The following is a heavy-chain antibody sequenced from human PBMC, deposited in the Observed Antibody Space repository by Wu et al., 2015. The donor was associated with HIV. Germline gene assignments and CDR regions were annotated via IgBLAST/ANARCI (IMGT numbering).Heavy chain of an antibody. CDR2: IIPIFATA. J-gene: IGHJ4*02. D-gene: IGHD6-13*01. V-gene: IGHV1-69*12. CDR1: GFAFINYY. CDR3: ARTVISAAGSPYYFDN. Sequence: VQLVQSGPDVKAPGTSMKVSCRTSGFAFINYYISWVRQAPGPGLEWMGGIIPIFATANYAEKFQGRVTITADESTSIVYMELSSLRSEDTAVYYCARTVISAAGSPYYFDNWGQGTLVTVSS.